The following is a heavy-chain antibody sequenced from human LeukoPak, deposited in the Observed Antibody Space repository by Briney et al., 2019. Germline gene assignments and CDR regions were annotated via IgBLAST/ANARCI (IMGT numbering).Heavy chain of an antibody. CDR1: GDTFTGYY. Sequence: ASVKVSYKASGDTFTGYYLHWVRQAPGRGLEGMGWINFNSGVTYYAQKFQGRVTMTRDTSTSTAYMELSRLRSDDTAVYFCAREWYYGSGSYGDYWGQGTLVTVSS. CDR3: AREWYYGSGSYGDY. V-gene: IGHV1-2*02. J-gene: IGHJ4*02. D-gene: IGHD3-10*01. CDR2: INFNSGVT.